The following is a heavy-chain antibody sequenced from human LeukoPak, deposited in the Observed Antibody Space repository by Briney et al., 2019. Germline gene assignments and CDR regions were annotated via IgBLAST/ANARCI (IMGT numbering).Heavy chain of an antibody. CDR3: AKVLWEFTSAPFDY. CDR2: ISGTGYTT. Sequence: GGSLRLSCAASGFSFSSYSMSWVRQAPGEGLEWVSLISGTGYTTYYADSVKGRFTISRDNSKNTLYLQMNRLRADDTAVYYCAKVLWEFTSAPFDYWGQGILVTVSS. D-gene: IGHD3-10*01. J-gene: IGHJ4*02. CDR1: GFSFSSYS. V-gene: IGHV3-23*01.